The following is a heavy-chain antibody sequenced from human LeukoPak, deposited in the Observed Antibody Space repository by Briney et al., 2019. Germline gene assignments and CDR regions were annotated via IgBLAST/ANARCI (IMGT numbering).Heavy chain of an antibody. CDR1: GGSISSYY. J-gene: IGHJ5*02. V-gene: IGHV4-59*12. CDR3: ARGRGGGGSSNNWFDP. D-gene: IGHD2-15*01. CDR2: IYYSGTT. Sequence: SETLSLTCTVSGGSISSYYWSWIRQPPGKGLEWIGYIYYSGTTNYNPSLKSRVTITVDPSKTPFSLNLISLTAADTAVYFCARGRGGGGSSNNWFDPWGQGTLVTVSS.